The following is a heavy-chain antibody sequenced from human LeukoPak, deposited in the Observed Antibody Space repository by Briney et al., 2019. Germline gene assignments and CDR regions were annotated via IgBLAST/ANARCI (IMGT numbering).Heavy chain of an antibody. Sequence: PGGSLRLSCAASGFTFSSYAMHWVRQAPGKGLYYVSAISSNGGSTYYANSVKGRFTISRDNSKNTLYLQMGSLRAEDTAVYYCARDDIAAAGIIDYWGQGILVTVSS. D-gene: IGHD6-13*01. CDR2: ISSNGGST. CDR1: GFTFSSYA. V-gene: IGHV3-64*01. CDR3: ARDDIAAAGIIDY. J-gene: IGHJ4*02.